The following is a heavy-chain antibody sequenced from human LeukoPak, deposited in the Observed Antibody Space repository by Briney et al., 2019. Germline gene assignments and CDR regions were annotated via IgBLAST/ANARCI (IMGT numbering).Heavy chain of an antibody. V-gene: IGHV1-46*01. J-gene: IGHJ4*02. CDR1: GYTFTSYN. Sequence: ASVTVSCRASGYTFTSYNMHWVRQAPGQGLEWMGIINPSGGSTSYAQKFQGRVTMTRDTSTSTVYMELSSLRPEDTALYYCARNPLSLRGVDCWGQGTLVTVSS. CDR3: ARNPLSLRGVDC. D-gene: IGHD3-16*01. CDR2: INPSGGST.